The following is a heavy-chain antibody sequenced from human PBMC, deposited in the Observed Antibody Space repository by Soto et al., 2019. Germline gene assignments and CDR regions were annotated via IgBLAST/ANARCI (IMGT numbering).Heavy chain of an antibody. Sequence: QVQLVESGGGLVKPGGSLRLSCAASGIVFSDYMSWVRQAPGKGLEWLSYISGSGRTIYSADSVKGRFTISRDNATNSPHLPKINIRTEETAVDYCARLRSPGGWFDPWGQGTLVTVSS. CDR1: GIVFSDY. D-gene: IGHD3-16*01. CDR2: ISGSGRTI. J-gene: IGHJ5*02. V-gene: IGHV3-11*01. CDR3: ARLRSPGGWFDP.